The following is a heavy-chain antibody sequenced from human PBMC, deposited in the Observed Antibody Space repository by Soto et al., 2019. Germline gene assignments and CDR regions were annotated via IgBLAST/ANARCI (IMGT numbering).Heavy chain of an antibody. J-gene: IGHJ6*02. CDR3: ARESSIAARPSFYYYYGMDV. CDR2: IIPIFGTA. V-gene: IGHV1-69*01. Sequence: QVQLVQSGAEVKKPGSSVKVSCKASGGTFSSYAISWVRQAPGQGLEWMGGIIPIFGTANYAQKFQGRVTITADESTSTAYMELSSLRSEDTAVYYCARESSIAARPSFYYYYGMDVWGQGTTVTVSS. D-gene: IGHD6-6*01. CDR1: GGTFSSYA.